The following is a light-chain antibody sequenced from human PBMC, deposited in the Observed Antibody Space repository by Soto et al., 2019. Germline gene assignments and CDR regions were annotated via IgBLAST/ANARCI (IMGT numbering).Light chain of an antibody. Sequence: DIQMTQSPSTLSASVGDRVTITCRASQSISSWLAWYQQKPGKAPKLLIYKASSLESGVPSRFRGSGSGTEFTLTISSLQPDDFATYYCQQYENFSRTFGQGTKVEIK. V-gene: IGKV1-5*03. CDR1: QSISSW. CDR2: KAS. J-gene: IGKJ1*01. CDR3: QQYENFSRT.